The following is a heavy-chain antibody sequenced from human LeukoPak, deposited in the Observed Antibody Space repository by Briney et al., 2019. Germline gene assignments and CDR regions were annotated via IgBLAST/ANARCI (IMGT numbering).Heavy chain of an antibody. Sequence: GGSLRLSCVISGFTFSSHAMSWVRQAPGKGLEWVSTITGGGDGAFYADSVKGRFTISRDNSKNTFYLQMDSLRAEDTAVYHCAKDGHIKNYYHHMDVWGEGTTVTVSS. J-gene: IGHJ6*03. CDR2: ITGGGDGA. CDR1: GFTFSSHA. D-gene: IGHD2-21*01. CDR3: AKDGHIKNYYHHMDV. V-gene: IGHV3-23*01.